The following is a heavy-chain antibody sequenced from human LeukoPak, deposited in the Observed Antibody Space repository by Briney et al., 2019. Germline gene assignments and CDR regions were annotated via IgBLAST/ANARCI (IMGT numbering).Heavy chain of an antibody. D-gene: IGHD2-2*01. CDR1: GYTFTSYA. V-gene: IGHV1-18*01. J-gene: IGHJ5*02. CDR2: ISAYNGNT. CDR3: ARDGGEYCSSTSCYRNWFDP. Sequence: PVASVKVSCKASGYTFTSYAISWVRQAPGQGLEWMGWISAYNGNTNYAQKLQGRVTMTTDTSTSTAYMELRSLRSDDTAVYYCARDGGEYCSSTSCYRNWFDPWGQGTLVTVSS.